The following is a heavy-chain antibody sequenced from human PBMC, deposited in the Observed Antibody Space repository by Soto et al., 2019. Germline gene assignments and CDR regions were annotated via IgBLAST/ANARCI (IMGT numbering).Heavy chain of an antibody. J-gene: IGHJ4*02. Sequence: PGGALRLSCATSGFQFSSSWMNWVRQAPGKGLEWVGNIKEDGTAKYYGDSVKGRFTISRDNAKSSLYLQMDSLRADDTALYYCTTDRGYLTFDNWGQGT. CDR1: GFQFSSSW. CDR3: TTDRGYLTFDN. CDR2: IKEDGTAK. V-gene: IGHV3-7*01. D-gene: IGHD3-22*01.